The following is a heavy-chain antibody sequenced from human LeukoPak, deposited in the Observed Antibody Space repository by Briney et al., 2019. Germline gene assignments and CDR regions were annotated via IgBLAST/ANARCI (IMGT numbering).Heavy chain of an antibody. CDR1: GYTFTSYY. J-gene: IGHJ4*02. CDR3: ARDHADTAMANVPSDY. Sequence: ASVKVSCKASGYTFTSYYMHWVRQAPGQGLEWMGIINPSGGSTSYAQKFQGRVTMTRDTSTSTVYMELSSLRSEDTAVYYCARDHADTAMANVPSDYWGQGTLVTVSS. V-gene: IGHV1-46*01. CDR2: INPSGGST. D-gene: IGHD5-18*01.